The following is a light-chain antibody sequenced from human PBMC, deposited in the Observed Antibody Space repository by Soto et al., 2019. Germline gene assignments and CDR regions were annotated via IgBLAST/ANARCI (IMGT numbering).Light chain of an antibody. J-gene: IGKJ2*01. Sequence: ENVLTQSPGTLSLSPGERATLSCRASQSVTSNFLAWYQQKPGQAPRLLIFGASTRAAGVPDRFRGSGSGTDFTLTITRLEPEDFAVYYCQXYGRSPLLYTFGQGTKLGVK. V-gene: IGKV3-20*01. CDR1: QSVTSNF. CDR2: GAS. CDR3: QXYGRSPLLYT.